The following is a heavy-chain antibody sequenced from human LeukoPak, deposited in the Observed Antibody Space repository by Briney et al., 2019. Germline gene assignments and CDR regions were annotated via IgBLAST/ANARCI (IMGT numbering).Heavy chain of an antibody. CDR1: GYTFTTYD. D-gene: IGHD6-19*01. J-gene: IGHJ4*02. V-gene: IGHV1-18*01. Sequence: ASVKVSCKASGYTFTTYDISWVRQAPGQGLEWMGWISVYNGNTNYAQKVRGRVTMTTDTSTDTAYMELRSLRSDDTAVYYCATGYFLIGDQWLLRQSDNWGQGTLVTVSS. CDR2: ISVYNGNT. CDR3: ATGYFLIGDQWLLRQSDN.